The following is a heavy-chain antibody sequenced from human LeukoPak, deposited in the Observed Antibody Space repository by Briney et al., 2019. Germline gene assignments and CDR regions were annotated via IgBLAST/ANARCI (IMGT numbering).Heavy chain of an antibody. V-gene: IGHV4-34*01. Sequence: SETLSLTCAVYGGSFSGYYWSWIRQPPGKGLEWIGEINHSGSTNYNPSLKSRVTISVDTSKNQFSLKLSSVTAADTAVYYCAGVSGDYVPYYFDYWGQGTLVTVSP. J-gene: IGHJ4*02. CDR3: AGVSGDYVPYYFDY. D-gene: IGHD4-17*01. CDR2: INHSGST. CDR1: GGSFSGYY.